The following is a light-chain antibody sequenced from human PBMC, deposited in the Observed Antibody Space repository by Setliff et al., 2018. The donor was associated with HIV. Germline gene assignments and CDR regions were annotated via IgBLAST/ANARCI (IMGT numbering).Light chain of an antibody. CDR1: SRDVGGGSNY. Sequence: QSALTQAASVSGSPGQSITMSCTGTSRDVGGGSNYVSWFQQHPGKAPKLIIFDVSKRPSGVSNRFSGSKSGNTASLTISGLQAEDEAAYYCSSYTSSSTYVFATGTKVTVL. CDR2: DVS. V-gene: IGLV2-14*03. J-gene: IGLJ1*01. CDR3: SSYTSSSTYV.